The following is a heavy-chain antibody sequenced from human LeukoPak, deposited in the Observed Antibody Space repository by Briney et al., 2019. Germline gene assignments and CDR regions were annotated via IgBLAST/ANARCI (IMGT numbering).Heavy chain of an antibody. J-gene: IGHJ5*02. Sequence: SQTLSLTCAISGDSVSSNSAAWNWIRQSPSRGLEWLGRTYYRSKWYNDYAVSVKSRITINPDTSKNQFSLQLNSVTPEDTAVYYCAGEGGPQLYENWFDPWGQGTLVTVSS. CDR3: AGEGGPQLYENWFDP. CDR1: GDSVSSNSAA. V-gene: IGHV6-1*01. CDR2: TYYRSKWYN. D-gene: IGHD1-1*01.